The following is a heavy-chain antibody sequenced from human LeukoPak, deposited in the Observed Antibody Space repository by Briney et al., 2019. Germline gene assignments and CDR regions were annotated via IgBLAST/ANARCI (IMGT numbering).Heavy chain of an antibody. Sequence: SGTLSLTCTVSGGSISSSIYYWGWIRQPPGKGLEWIGNIYYSGSTYYNPSLKSRVTISVDTSKNQFSLKLSSVTAADTAVYYCARLGSMAHFDYWGQGTLVTVSS. V-gene: IGHV4-39*01. CDR2: IYYSGST. D-gene: IGHD1-26*01. CDR1: GGSISSSIYY. CDR3: ARLGSMAHFDY. J-gene: IGHJ4*02.